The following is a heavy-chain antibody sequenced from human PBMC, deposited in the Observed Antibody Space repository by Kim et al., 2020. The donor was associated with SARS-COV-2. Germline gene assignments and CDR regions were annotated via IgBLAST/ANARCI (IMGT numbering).Heavy chain of an antibody. J-gene: IGHJ5*02. D-gene: IGHD6-13*01. Sequence: DSGKGRFTISRENSKNTLYLQMNSLRAEDTAVYYCARVDVAAGGWGWFDPWGQGTRVTVSS. V-gene: IGHV3-30*01. CDR3: ARVDVAAGGWGWFDP.